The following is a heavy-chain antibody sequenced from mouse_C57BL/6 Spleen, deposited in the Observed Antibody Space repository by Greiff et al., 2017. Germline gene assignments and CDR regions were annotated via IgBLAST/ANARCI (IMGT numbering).Heavy chain of an antibody. D-gene: IGHD1-1*01. V-gene: IGHV1-61*01. CDR3: APYYYERFAY. CDR1: GYTFTSYW. CDR2: IYPSDSET. Sequence: QVQLQQPGAELVRPGSSVKLSCKASGYTFTSYWMDWVKQRPGQGLEWIGNIYPSDSETHYNQKFKDKATLTADKSSSTAYMQLSSLTSEDSAVYYCAPYYYERFAYWGQGTLVTVSA. J-gene: IGHJ3*01.